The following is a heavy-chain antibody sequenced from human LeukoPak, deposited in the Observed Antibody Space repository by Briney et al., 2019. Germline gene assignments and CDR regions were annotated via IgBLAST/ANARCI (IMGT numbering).Heavy chain of an antibody. V-gene: IGHV4-59*01. Sequence: SETLSLTCTVSGGSISSYYWNWIRQPPGKGQEWIGFIYYSGSTNYYPTLKSRVTISVDTSKNQFSLKLSSVTAADTAVYYCARGADSSGYYSIFYFDYWGQGTLVTVSS. D-gene: IGHD3-22*01. J-gene: IGHJ4*02. CDR2: IYYSGST. CDR1: GGSISSYY. CDR3: ARGADSSGYYSIFYFDY.